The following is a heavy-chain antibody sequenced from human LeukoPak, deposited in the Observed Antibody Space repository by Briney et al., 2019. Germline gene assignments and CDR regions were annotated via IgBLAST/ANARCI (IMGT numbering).Heavy chain of an antibody. CDR1: GFTFSSYG. J-gene: IGHJ4*02. CDR3: ARGLSSWSDY. Sequence: GGSLRLSCAASGFTFSSYGMHWVRQAPGKGLEWVAFIRYDGSNKYYADSVKGRFTISRDNSKNTLYLQMNSLRAEDTAVYYCARGLSSWSDYWGQGTLVTVSS. D-gene: IGHD6-13*01. V-gene: IGHV3-30*02. CDR2: IRYDGSNK.